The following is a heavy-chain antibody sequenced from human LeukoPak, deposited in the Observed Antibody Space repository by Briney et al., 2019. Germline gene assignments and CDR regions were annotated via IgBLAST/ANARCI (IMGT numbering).Heavy chain of an antibody. CDR1: GCSFSDYW. J-gene: IGHJ4*02. D-gene: IGHD5-12*01. Sequence: GGSLRLSCAASGCSFSDYWMHWVRQAPGKGPEWLSRTSKDGSDTFYADAAKGRFTASRDNAKNTVYIQVTNVSPEDTAVNYRASGGYRGSYYRFSWGQGTLVTVAS. CDR3: ASGGYRGSYYRFS. V-gene: IGHV3-74*01. CDR2: TSKDGSDT.